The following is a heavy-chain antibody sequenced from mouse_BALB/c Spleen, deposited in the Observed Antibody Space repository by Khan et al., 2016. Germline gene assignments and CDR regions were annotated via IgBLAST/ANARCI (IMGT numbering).Heavy chain of an antibody. J-gene: IGHJ2*01. D-gene: IGHD1-1*01. CDR3: TKGDYYGSGY. Sequence: EVQLQESGPDLVKPSQSLSLTCTVTGYSISSGYSWHWIRQFPGNKLEWMAYIHYSGSTNYNPSLKSRISITRDTSKNQFFLQLISVTTEDTATYYCTKGDYYGSGYWGQGTTLTVST. CDR2: IHYSGST. V-gene: IGHV3-1*02. CDR1: GYSISSGYS.